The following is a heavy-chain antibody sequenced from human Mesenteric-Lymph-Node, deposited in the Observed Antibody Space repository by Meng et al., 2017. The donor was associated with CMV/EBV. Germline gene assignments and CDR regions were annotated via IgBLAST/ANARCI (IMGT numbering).Heavy chain of an antibody. CDR1: EFIFDDYA. D-gene: IGHD3-10*01. CDR2: ISWNSVHI. J-gene: IGHJ6*02. V-gene: IGHV3-9*01. CDR3: AKDMHSGSLTPGGIDV. Sequence: GGSLRLSCAASEFIFDDYALHWVRQAPGKGLEWVSGISWNSVHIAYAESVKGRFTISRDNAKNSLYLQMNSLRAEDTALYYCAKDMHSGSLTPGGIDVWGQGTTVTVSS.